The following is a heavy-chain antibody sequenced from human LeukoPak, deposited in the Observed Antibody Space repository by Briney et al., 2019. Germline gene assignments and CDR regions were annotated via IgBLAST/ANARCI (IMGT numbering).Heavy chain of an antibody. Sequence: GGSLRLSCAASGFTFSSYSMNWVRQAPGKGLEWVSVIYSGGSTYYADSVKGRFTISRDNSKNTLYLQMNSLRAEDTAVYYCARETPMYYGSGSYKESWGQGTLVTVSS. CDR2: IYSGGST. D-gene: IGHD3-10*01. CDR1: GFTFSSYS. CDR3: ARETPMYYGSGSYKES. J-gene: IGHJ4*02. V-gene: IGHV3-66*02.